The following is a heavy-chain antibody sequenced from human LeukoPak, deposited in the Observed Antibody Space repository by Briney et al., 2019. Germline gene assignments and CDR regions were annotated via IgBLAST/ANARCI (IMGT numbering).Heavy chain of an antibody. D-gene: IGHD5-18*01. CDR3: ARGDSYGRQYYYYYYMDV. V-gene: IGHV4-59*08. J-gene: IGHJ6*03. CDR1: GDYINSHY. Sequence: SETLSLTCSVSGDYINSHYWTWIRQSSGRGLEWLGYIHFGGSTKYNPSLKSRVTISVDTSKNQFSLKLSSVTAADTAVYYCARGDSYGRQYYYYYYMDVWGKGTTVTVSS. CDR2: IHFGGST.